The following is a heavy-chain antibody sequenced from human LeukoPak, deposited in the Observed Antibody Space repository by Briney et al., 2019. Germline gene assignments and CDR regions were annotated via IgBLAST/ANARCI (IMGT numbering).Heavy chain of an antibody. V-gene: IGHV3-15*01. CDR2: IKSKTDGGTT. CDR1: GFTFSNAW. D-gene: IGHD3-10*01. Sequence: PGGSLRLSCAASGFTFSNAWMSWVRQAPGKGLEWVGRIKSKTDGGTTDYAAPVKGRFTISRDDSKNTLYLQVNSLKTEDTAVYYCTTGLTMVRGFDFDYWGQGTLVTVSS. CDR3: TTGLTMVRGFDFDY. J-gene: IGHJ4*02.